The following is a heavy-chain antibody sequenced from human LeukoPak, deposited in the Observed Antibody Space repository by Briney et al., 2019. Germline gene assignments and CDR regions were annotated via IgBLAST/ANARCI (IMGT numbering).Heavy chain of an antibody. CDR2: IWYDGSNK. CDR1: GFTFSSYG. D-gene: IGHD2-2*01. Sequence: GRSLRLSCAASGFTFSSYGMHWVRQAPGKGLEWVAVIWYDGSNKYYADSVKGRFTISRDNSKNTLYLQTNSLRAEDTAVYYCAREGVPAARVLDYYGMDVWGQGTTVTVSS. CDR3: AREGVPAARVLDYYGMDV. J-gene: IGHJ6*02. V-gene: IGHV3-33*01.